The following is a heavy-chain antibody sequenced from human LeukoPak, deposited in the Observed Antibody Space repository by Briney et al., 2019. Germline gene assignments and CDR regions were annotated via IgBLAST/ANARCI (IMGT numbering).Heavy chain of an antibody. CDR2: ISGSGGGT. CDR1: GFTFSGYA. J-gene: IGHJ4*02. CDR3: AKDRASLATTHYDY. D-gene: IGHD5-12*01. Sequence: GGSLRLSCAASGFTFSGYAMSWVRQAPGKGLEWVSGISGSGGGTNYADSLKGRVTISRDNPKNTLYLQMNSMRADDRAVYYCAKDRASLATTHYDYWGQRTLVTVSS. V-gene: IGHV3-23*01.